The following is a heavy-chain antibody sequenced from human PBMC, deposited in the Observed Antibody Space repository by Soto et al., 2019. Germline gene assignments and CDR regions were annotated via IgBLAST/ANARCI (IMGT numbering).Heavy chain of an antibody. CDR3: ARSIAARPDY. Sequence: QVQLQQWGAGLLKPSETLSLTCAVYGGSFSGYYWSWIRQAPGKGLEWIGEINHSGSTNYNPSLKSRVTISVDTSKNQFSLKLSSVTAADTAVYYCARSIAARPDYWGQGTLVTVSS. CDR2: INHSGST. V-gene: IGHV4-34*01. J-gene: IGHJ4*02. CDR1: GGSFSGYY. D-gene: IGHD6-6*01.